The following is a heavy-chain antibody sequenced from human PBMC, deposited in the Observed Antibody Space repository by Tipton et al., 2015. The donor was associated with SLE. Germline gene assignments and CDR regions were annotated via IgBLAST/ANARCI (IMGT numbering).Heavy chain of an antibody. CDR3: AREPLEVREWFDL. J-gene: IGHJ2*01. CDR1: GYSISPYY. D-gene: IGHD3-3*01. CDR2: IHSSGTT. V-gene: IGHV4-59*12. Sequence: TLSPTCTVSGYSISPYYWSWIRQTPGKGLEWIGYIHSSGTTNYSPSLNSRVTMSVDTSKNQFSLKLSSVTAADTAVYYCAREPLEVREWFDLWGRGTLVTVSS.